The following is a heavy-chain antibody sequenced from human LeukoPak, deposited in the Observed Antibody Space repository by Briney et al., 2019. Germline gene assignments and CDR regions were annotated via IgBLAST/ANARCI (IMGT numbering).Heavy chain of an antibody. J-gene: IGHJ6*03. CDR2: ISSSSSYI. CDR3: ASNILGDTAMAYYMDV. D-gene: IGHD5-18*01. CDR1: GFTFSSYS. V-gene: IGHV3-21*03. Sequence: PGGSLRLSCAASGFTFSSYSMNWVRQAPGKGLEWVSSISSSSSYIYYADSVKGRFTNSRHNDKNSLYLQMNSLREEERHVCYCASNILGDTAMAYYMDVWRNATTLTVSS.